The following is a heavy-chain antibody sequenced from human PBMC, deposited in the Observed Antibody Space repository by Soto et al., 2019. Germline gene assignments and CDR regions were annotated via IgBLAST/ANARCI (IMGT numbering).Heavy chain of an antibody. D-gene: IGHD3-10*01. CDR3: ATALRTGTYGRDV. J-gene: IGHJ6*02. Sequence: QEQLVQAGAEVKKPGSSVRISCRASGGTFSNDAVSWVRQAPGQGLQWMGGIIPIFGTTHYAQKFQGRVTITADESTATAYMELRSVTSEDTAVYYCATALRTGTYGRDVWCQGTAGTVSS. CDR2: IIPIFGTT. CDR1: GGTFSNDA. V-gene: IGHV1-69*01.